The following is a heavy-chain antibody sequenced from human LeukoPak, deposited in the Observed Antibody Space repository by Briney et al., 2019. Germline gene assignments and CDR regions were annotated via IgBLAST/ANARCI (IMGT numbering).Heavy chain of an antibody. D-gene: IGHD6-13*01. CDR2: IYYSGNT. CDR1: GVSISSSNSY. V-gene: IGHV4-39*01. CDR3: ARGVGEQQLVLFDRFFNAFDI. Sequence: SETLSLTCTVSGVSISSSNSYWGWIRQPPGKGLEWIGSIYYSGNTYYNASLKSQVSISIDTSKNQFSLKLSSVTAADTAVYYCARGVGEQQLVLFDRFFNAFDIWGQGTMVTVSS. J-gene: IGHJ3*02.